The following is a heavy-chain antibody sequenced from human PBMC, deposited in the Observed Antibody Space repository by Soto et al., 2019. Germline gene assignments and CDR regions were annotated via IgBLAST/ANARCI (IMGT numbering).Heavy chain of an antibody. CDR1: ASSISSAYF. CDR3: ARTWLAGGTPADAFDI. CDR2: IFHTGGT. V-gene: IGHV4-38-2*01. D-gene: IGHD2-15*01. J-gene: IGHJ3*02. Sequence: SETLSLTCAVSASSISSAYFWGWIRQPPGKGLEWIATIFHTGGTYYNPSLKSRVAISVDTSNNQFSLRLNSVTAADTALYFCARTWLAGGTPADAFDIWGQGTMVTVSS.